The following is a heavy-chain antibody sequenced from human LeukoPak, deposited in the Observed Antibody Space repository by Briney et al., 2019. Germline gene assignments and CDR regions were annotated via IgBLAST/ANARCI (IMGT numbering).Heavy chain of an antibody. V-gene: IGHV1-24*01. CDR1: GYTLTELS. CDR2: FDPEDGET. Sequence: ASVKVSCKVSGYTLTELSKHWVRQAPGKGLEWMGGFDPEDGETIYAQKFQGRVTMTEDTSTDTAYMELSSLRSEDTAVYYCATDRHLAARSYYYYYGMDVWGQGTTVTVSS. J-gene: IGHJ6*02. CDR3: ATDRHLAARSYYYYYGMDV. D-gene: IGHD6-6*01.